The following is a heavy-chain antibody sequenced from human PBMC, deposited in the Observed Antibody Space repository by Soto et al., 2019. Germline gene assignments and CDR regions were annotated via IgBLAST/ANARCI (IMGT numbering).Heavy chain of an antibody. CDR3: AREEYWNLDS. V-gene: IGHV4-4*02. D-gene: IGHD1-1*01. CDR2: VHHTKCA. J-gene: IGHJ4*02. CDR1: DKSISRDIW. Sequence: PSETRSLTCVVSDKSISRDIWWKWGRQPPGQGLEWSGEVHHTKCALYNPSVRSRLTVSADLFNSKIFLEVHSLGAAEAPVYYCAREEYWNLDSWGQGTPVTVSS.